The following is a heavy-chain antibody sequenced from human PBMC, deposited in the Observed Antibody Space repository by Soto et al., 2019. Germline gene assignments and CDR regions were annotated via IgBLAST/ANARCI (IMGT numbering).Heavy chain of an antibody. CDR2: INHSGST. V-gene: IGHV4-34*01. CDR1: GGSFSGYY. Sequence: ETLSLTCAVYGGSFSGYYWSWIRQPPGKGLEWIGEINHSGSTNYNPSLKSRVTISVDTSKNQFSLKLSSVTAADTAVYYCARERRYSSSWSYYYYGMDVWGQGTTVTVSS. D-gene: IGHD6-13*01. J-gene: IGHJ6*02. CDR3: ARERRYSSSWSYYYYGMDV.